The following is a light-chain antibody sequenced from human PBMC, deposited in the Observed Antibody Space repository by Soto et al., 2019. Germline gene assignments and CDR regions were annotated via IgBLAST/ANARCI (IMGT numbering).Light chain of an antibody. V-gene: IGLV7-43*01. CDR1: TGAVTSGYY. J-gene: IGLJ2*01. CDR3: LLYYGGQLGV. CDR2: STS. Sequence: QAVVTQEPSLTVSPGGTVTLTCASSTGAVTSGYYPNWLQQKPGQAPRALIYSTSNKYSWTPARFSGSLLGGKAALTLAGVQHEDEADYYCLLYYGGQLGVFGGGTKLAVL.